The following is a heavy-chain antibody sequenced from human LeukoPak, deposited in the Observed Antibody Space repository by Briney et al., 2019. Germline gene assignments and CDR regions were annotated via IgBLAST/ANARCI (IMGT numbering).Heavy chain of an antibody. CDR1: GFTFSRYW. CDR2: INEDGSEK. V-gene: IGHV3-7*01. Sequence: GGSLRLSRAASGFTFSRYWMSWVRQAPGKGLEWVANINEDGSEKNYVDSVKGRFTISRDNAKNSLYLQMNSLRAEDTAVYYCARDYVLDYWGQGTLVTVSS. CDR3: ARDYVLDY. J-gene: IGHJ4*02. D-gene: IGHD3-10*02.